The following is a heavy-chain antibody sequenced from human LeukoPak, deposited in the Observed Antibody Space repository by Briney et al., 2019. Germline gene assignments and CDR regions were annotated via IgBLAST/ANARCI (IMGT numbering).Heavy chain of an antibody. D-gene: IGHD3-22*01. CDR2: FDPEDGET. Sequence: ASVKVSCKVSGYTLTELSMHWVRQAPGKGLEWMGGFDPEDGETIYAQKFQGRVTMTEDTSTDTAYMELSSLRSEDTAVYYCARAPIYYDSSGYGGAFDIWGQGTMVTVSS. CDR1: GYTLTELS. V-gene: IGHV1-24*01. J-gene: IGHJ3*02. CDR3: ARAPIYYDSSGYGGAFDI.